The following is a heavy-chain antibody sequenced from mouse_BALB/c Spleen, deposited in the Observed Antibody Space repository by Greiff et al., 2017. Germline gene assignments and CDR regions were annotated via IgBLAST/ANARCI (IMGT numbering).Heavy chain of an antibody. CDR3: ARDDGRD. D-gene: IGHD2-3*01. V-gene: IGHV1-69*02. J-gene: IGHJ2*01. CDR2: IDTSDSYT. Sequence: VQLQQSGAELVRPGASVTLSCKASGYTFTDYWMHWVKQRPGQGLEWIGAIDTSDSYTSYNQKFKGKATLTVDESSSTAYMQLSSLTSEDSAVYYCARDDGRDWGQGTTLTVSS. CDR1: GYTFTDYW.